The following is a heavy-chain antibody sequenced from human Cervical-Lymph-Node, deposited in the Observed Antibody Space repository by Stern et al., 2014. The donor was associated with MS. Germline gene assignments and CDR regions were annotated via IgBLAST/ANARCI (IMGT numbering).Heavy chain of an antibody. CDR2: FNPSGGKT. V-gene: IGHV1-46*01. Sequence: QVQLGQSGAEIRKPGASVKISCEASGYTFTTYYMHWVRQAPGQGLEWVALFNPSGGKTTYAQRFQGGVTVTGDTSTSTVYMELTGLRSEDTAVYYCARVLSLATSDSWGQGTLVIVSS. J-gene: IGHJ4*02. CDR1: GYTFTTYY. D-gene: IGHD1-1*01. CDR3: ARVLSLATSDS.